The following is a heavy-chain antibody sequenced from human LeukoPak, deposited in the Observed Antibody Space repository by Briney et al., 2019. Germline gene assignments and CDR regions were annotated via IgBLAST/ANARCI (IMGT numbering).Heavy chain of an antibody. Sequence: PGGSLRLSCAGSGFNFSSYSMTSVRRPPGKGVEWISYISSSSTTIYYADSVKVRFTISRDNAKHSLYLQMNSLRADDTPMYYCARARWTTCQVPDFWAQETLDSVSS. J-gene: IGHJ4*02. CDR3: ARARWTTCQVPDF. D-gene: IGHD1-14*01. CDR2: ISSSSTTI. CDR1: GFNFSSYS. V-gene: IGHV3-48*01.